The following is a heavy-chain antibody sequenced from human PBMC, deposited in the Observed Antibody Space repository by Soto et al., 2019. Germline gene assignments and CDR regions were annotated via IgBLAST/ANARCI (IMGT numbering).Heavy chain of an antibody. J-gene: IGHJ4*02. Sequence: ASLKVSCKASGYTFTGYYMHWVRQAPGQGLEWMGWINPNSGGTNYAQKFQGWVTMTRDTSISTAYMELSRLRSDDTAVYYCARPWDIVVVPAATVAYFDYWGQGTLDTVSS. CDR2: INPNSGGT. V-gene: IGHV1-2*04. D-gene: IGHD2-2*01. CDR3: ARPWDIVVVPAATVAYFDY. CDR1: GYTFTGYY.